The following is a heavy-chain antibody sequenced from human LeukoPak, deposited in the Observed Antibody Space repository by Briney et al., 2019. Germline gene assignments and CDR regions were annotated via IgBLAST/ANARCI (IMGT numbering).Heavy chain of an antibody. J-gene: IGHJ4*02. D-gene: IGHD3-16*02. V-gene: IGHV3-74*01. CDR1: GFTFSSFW. CDR2: INSDGSST. Sequence: GGSLRLSCAASGFTFSSFWMHWVRQAPGKGLVWVSRINSDGSSTSYADSVKGRFTISRDNAKNTLYLQMNTLRAEGTAVYYCARARGVWGSYLHTPSGYWGQGTLVTVSS. CDR3: ARARGVWGSYLHTPSGY.